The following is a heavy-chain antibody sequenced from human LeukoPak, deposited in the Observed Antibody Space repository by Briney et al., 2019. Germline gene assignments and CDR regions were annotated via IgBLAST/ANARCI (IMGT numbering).Heavy chain of an antibody. D-gene: IGHD6-13*01. Sequence: SETLSLTCTVSGGSFSSSSYYWGWIRQPPGKGLEWIGSIYYSGSTYYNPSLKSRVTISVDTSKNQFSLKLSSVTAADTAVYYCARVLRGSWYVDYWGQGTLVTVSS. CDR3: ARVLRGSWYVDY. CDR2: IYYSGST. J-gene: IGHJ4*02. CDR1: GGSFSSSSYY. V-gene: IGHV4-39*07.